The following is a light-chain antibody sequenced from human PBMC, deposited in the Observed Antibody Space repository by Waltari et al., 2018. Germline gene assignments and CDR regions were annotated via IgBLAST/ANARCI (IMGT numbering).Light chain of an antibody. Sequence: QSALPQPASVSGSPGQSIPISCPGPSVIVGGYNLVSCYQQRPGEPPRLILYEGNRRPSGVSDRFSGSGSGNTASLTISGLQAEDEADYHCCSHASGASPFIRFGGGTKLAVL. CDR3: CSHASGASPFIR. CDR2: EGN. CDR1: SVIVGGYNL. V-gene: IGLV2-23*01. J-gene: IGLJ2*01.